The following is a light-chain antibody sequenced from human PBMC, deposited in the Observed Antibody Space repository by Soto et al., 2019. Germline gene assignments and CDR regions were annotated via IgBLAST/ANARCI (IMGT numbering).Light chain of an antibody. J-gene: IGKJ5*01. CDR2: RAS. CDR3: QQYGNSPPIT. Sequence: EIVLTQSPGTLSLSPGERATLSCRASQSVSKSYLAWYQQQPGQAPRLLIYRASSRAPGIPDRFSGSGSGTDFTLTISRLEPEDFAVYYCQQYGNSPPITFGQGTQLEIK. CDR1: QSVSKSY. V-gene: IGKV3-20*01.